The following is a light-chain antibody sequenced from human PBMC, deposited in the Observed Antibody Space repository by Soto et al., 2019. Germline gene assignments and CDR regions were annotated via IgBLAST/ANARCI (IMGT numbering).Light chain of an antibody. CDR3: AAWDDSLSGYV. V-gene: IGLV1-44*01. J-gene: IGLJ1*01. CDR1: GSNIGSNT. CDR2: NNN. Sequence: QSVLTQPPSAFQTPGQRVSLSCSGSGSNIGSNTVHWYQQLPGTAPKPLMYNNNQRPSGVPDRFSGSKSGTSASLAISGLQSEDEADYSSAAWDDSLSGYVFGTRTEVTDL.